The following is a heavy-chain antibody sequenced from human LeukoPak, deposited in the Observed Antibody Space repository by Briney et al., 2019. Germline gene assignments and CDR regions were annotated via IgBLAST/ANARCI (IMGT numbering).Heavy chain of an antibody. CDR2: ISWNSGHI. Sequence: SLRLSCAASGFSSPDYAMHWVRQAPGKGLEWVSGISWNSGHIVYADSVKGRFTISRDNAKTSLYLQMNSLRAEDMAFYYCAKDLGPLTYYYDSSGYSGAFDSWGQGTLVTVSS. V-gene: IGHV3-9*02. CDR1: GFSSPDYA. CDR3: AKDLGPLTYYYDSSGYSGAFDS. D-gene: IGHD3-22*01. J-gene: IGHJ4*02.